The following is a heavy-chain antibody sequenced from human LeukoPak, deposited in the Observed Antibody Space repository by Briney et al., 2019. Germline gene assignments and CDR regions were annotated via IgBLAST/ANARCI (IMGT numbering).Heavy chain of an antibody. CDR3: ARGRGSFES. D-gene: IGHD3-10*01. Sequence: GGSLRLSCAASGFDFSSYWMTWVRQAPEKGLEWVASINQDGSDNRYVDSVKGRFTISRDNVKNSLYLQMDTLRAEDTALYYCARGRGSFESWGQGSLVTVSS. CDR2: INQDGSDN. V-gene: IGHV3-7*01. CDR1: GFDFSSYW. J-gene: IGHJ4*02.